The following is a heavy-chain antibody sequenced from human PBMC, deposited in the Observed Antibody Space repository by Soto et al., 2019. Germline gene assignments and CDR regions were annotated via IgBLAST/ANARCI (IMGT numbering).Heavy chain of an antibody. CDR3: ARAMKDSYGFERPYYFDY. Sequence: ASVKVSCKASGYTFTSYGISLVRQAPGQGLEWMGWISAYNGNTNYAQKLQGRVTMTTDTSTSTAYMELRSLRSDDTAVYYCARAMKDSYGFERPYYFDYWGQGTLVTVSS. CDR2: ISAYNGNT. V-gene: IGHV1-18*01. CDR1: GYTFTSYG. D-gene: IGHD5-18*01. J-gene: IGHJ4*02.